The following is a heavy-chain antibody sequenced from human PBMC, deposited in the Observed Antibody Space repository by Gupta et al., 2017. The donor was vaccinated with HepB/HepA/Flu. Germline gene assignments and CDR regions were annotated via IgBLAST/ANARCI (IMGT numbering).Heavy chain of an antibody. Sequence: DVQLLESGGGLVQPGGSLRLSCAASGFTFSLYAMTWVRQAPGKGLEWVSLITGSGTRTYYAEYVKGRFTISRDNSKNTVYVQMNSLRAEDTAVYYCARVRYYYESGDYYDAFDIWGQGTMVTVSS. V-gene: IGHV3-23*01. D-gene: IGHD3-22*01. CDR3: ARVRYYYESGDYYDAFDI. CDR1: GFTFSLYA. J-gene: IGHJ3*02. CDR2: ITGSGTRT.